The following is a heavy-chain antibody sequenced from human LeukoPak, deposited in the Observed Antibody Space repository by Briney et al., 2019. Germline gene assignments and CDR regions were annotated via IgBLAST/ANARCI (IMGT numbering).Heavy chain of an antibody. CDR3: ATSDSSGWPDAFDI. Sequence: ASVKVSCKVSGYTLTELSMHWVRQAPGKGLEWMGGFDPEDDETIYAQKFQGRVTMTEDTSTDTAYMELSSLRSEDTAVYYCATSDSSGWPDAFDIWGQGTMVTVSS. V-gene: IGHV1-24*01. CDR1: GYTLTELS. J-gene: IGHJ3*02. D-gene: IGHD3-22*01. CDR2: FDPEDDET.